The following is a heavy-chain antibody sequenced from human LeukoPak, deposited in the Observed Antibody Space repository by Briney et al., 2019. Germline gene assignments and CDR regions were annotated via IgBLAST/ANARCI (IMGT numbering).Heavy chain of an antibody. D-gene: IGHD4-23*01. CDR2: INPDGSGK. CDR1: GFTLSTYW. Sequence: GGSRRLSCEASGFTLSTYWMNWVRQVPGKGLDWVANINPDGSGKRYVDSVKGRFTIARDNADNSLSLQMNSLRAEDTAVYYCASWGAGGNSWGQGTLVTVSS. V-gene: IGHV3-7*01. CDR3: ASWGAGGNS. J-gene: IGHJ4*02.